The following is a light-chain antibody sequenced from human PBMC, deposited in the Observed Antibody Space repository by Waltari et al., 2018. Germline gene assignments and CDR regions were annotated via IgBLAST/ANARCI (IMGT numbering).Light chain of an antibody. CDR1: QSILYSSNNKTY. J-gene: IGKJ1*01. V-gene: IGKV4-1*01. CDR2: WAS. Sequence: DIVMTQSPDSLAVSLGERDPINCKSSQSILYSSNNKTYIAWYQQKPGQPPTLLIYWASTRESGVPDRFSGSGSGTDFTLTISSLQAEDVAVYYCQQYYSTPPWTFGQGTKVEIK. CDR3: QQYYSTPPWT.